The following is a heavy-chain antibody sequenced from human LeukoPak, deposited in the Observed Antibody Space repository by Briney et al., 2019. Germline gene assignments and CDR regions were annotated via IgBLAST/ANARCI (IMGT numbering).Heavy chain of an antibody. CDR3: ARQSIAAAFGY. V-gene: IGHV4-34*01. J-gene: IGHJ4*02. D-gene: IGHD6-13*01. Sequence: SETLSLTCAVYGGSLSGYYWSWIRQPPGRGLEWIGEINHSGSTNYNPSLKTRVTISVDTSKNQFSLKLSSVTAADTAVYYCARQSIAAAFGYWGQGTLVTVSS. CDR2: INHSGST. CDR1: GGSLSGYY.